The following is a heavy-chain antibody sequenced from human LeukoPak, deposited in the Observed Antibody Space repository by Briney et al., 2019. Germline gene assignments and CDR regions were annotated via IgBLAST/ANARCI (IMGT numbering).Heavy chain of an antibody. CDR1: GYTFTSYA. CDR2: INTGNGNT. J-gene: IGHJ4*02. D-gene: IGHD6-19*01. CDR3: ARHSSGWYDY. V-gene: IGHV1-3*04. Sequence: ASVKASCKASGYTFTSYAIHWVRQAPGQRLEWMGWINTGNGNTKYSQKFQGRVTITRDTSASIAYMELSSLRSQDTAVYYCARHSSGWYDYWGQGTLVTVSS.